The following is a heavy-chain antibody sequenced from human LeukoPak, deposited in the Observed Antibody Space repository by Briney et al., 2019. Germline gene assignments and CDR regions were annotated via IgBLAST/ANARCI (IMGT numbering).Heavy chain of an antibody. CDR3: ARDEGYCSGGSCGEGSDY. CDR2: ITNDGSST. CDR1: GLTFSSHW. Sequence: GGSLRLSCAASGLTFSSHWMHWVRQAPGKGLVWVSRITNDGSSTTYADSVKGRFTISRDNAKNSLYLQMNSLRAEDTAVYYCARDEGYCSGGSCGEGSDYWGQGTLVTVSS. D-gene: IGHD2-15*01. J-gene: IGHJ4*02. V-gene: IGHV3-74*01.